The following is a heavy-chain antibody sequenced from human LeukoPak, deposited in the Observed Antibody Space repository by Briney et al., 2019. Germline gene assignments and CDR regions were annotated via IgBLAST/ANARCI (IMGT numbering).Heavy chain of an antibody. CDR2: ISSSSSYI. V-gene: IGHV3-21*04. CDR3: AKAGDIVVVPAAPHYFDY. J-gene: IGHJ4*02. CDR1: GFTFSSYS. Sequence: GGSLRLSCAASGFTFSSYSMNWVRQAPGKGLEWVSSISSSSSYIYYADSVKGRFTISRDNSKNTLYLQMNSLRAEDTAVYYCAKAGDIVVVPAAPHYFDYWGQGTLVTVSS. D-gene: IGHD2-2*01.